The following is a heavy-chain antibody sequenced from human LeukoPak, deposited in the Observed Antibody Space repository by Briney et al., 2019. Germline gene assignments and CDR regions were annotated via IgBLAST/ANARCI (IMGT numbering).Heavy chain of an antibody. V-gene: IGHV3-48*01. CDR3: ARDYVGATSYYYYMDV. D-gene: IGHD1-26*01. J-gene: IGHJ6*03. CDR1: GFTFSSYS. Sequence: PGGSLRLSRAASGFTFSSYSMNWVRQAPGKGLEWVSYISSSSSTIYYADSVKGRFTISRDNAKNSLYLQMNSLRAEDTAVYYCARDYVGATSYYYYMDVWGKGTTVTVSS. CDR2: ISSSSSTI.